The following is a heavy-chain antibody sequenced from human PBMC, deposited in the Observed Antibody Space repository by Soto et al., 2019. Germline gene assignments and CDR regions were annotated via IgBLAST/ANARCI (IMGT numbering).Heavy chain of an antibody. Sequence: QLQLQESGSGLVKTSQTLSLTCAVSGGSISSDGYSWSWIRQPPGTGLEWIGYIYHSGSTYYNPSLKSRVTISVDRSKSQFSLKLSSVTAADTAVYYCARGAPVIDVAGTRAWYFDLWGRGTLVTVSS. J-gene: IGHJ2*01. V-gene: IGHV4-30-2*01. CDR2: IYHSGST. D-gene: IGHD6-19*01. CDR1: GGSISSDGYS. CDR3: ARGAPVIDVAGTRAWYFDL.